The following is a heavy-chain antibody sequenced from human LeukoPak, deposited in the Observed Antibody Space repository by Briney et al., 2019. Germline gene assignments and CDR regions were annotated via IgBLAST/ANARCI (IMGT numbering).Heavy chain of an antibody. V-gene: IGHV1-8*01. CDR3: ARGRLVPAAMVVMGYYYYYYMDV. Sequence: VSVKVSCKASGYTFTSYDINWVRQATGQGLEWMGWMNPNSGNTGYAQKFQGRVTMTRNTSISTAYMELSSLRSEDTAVYYCARGRLVPAAMVVMGYYYYYYMDVWGKGTTVTVSS. D-gene: IGHD2-2*01. CDR1: GYTFTSYD. J-gene: IGHJ6*03. CDR2: MNPNSGNT.